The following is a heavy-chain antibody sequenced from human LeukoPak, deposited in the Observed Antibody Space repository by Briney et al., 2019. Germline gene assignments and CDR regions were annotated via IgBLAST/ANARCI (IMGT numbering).Heavy chain of an antibody. J-gene: IGHJ3*02. CDR2: ISWNSGSL. CDR3: AKDIAVVTSEGAFDI. Sequence: PGGSLRLSCAASGFTFDDYAMHWVRQAPGKGLEWVSGISWNSGSLDYADSVKGRFAISRDNAKNSLYLQMNSLRAEDTALYYCAKDIAVVTSEGAFDIWGQGTMVTVSS. D-gene: IGHD4-23*01. CDR1: GFTFDDYA. V-gene: IGHV3-9*01.